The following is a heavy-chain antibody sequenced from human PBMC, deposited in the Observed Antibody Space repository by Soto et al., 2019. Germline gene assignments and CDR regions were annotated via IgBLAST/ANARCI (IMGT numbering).Heavy chain of an antibody. CDR2: IYYSGST. CDR3: ARTPDI. Sequence: QLQLQESGSGLVKPSQTLSLTCAVSGGSISSGGYSWSWIRPAPGKGLEWTGYIYYSGSTYYHPSLKSRVTIAVDRSKNQFSLKLSSVTAAATAVYYCARTPDIWGQGTMVTVSS. CDR1: GGSISSGGYS. J-gene: IGHJ3*02. V-gene: IGHV4-30-2*01.